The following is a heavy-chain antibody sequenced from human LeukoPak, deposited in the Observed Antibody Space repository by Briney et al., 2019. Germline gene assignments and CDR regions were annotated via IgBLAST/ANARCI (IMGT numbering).Heavy chain of an antibody. Sequence: SETLSLTCTVSSGSISNYDWSWIRQPAGKGLEWIGRIYTSGSTNYNPSLKSRVTMSVDTSKNQFSLKLSSVTAADTAVYFCARGPYSYDSSGAFDIWGQGTMVTVSS. V-gene: IGHV4-4*07. CDR2: IYTSGST. D-gene: IGHD3-22*01. J-gene: IGHJ3*02. CDR3: ARGPYSYDSSGAFDI. CDR1: SGSISNYD.